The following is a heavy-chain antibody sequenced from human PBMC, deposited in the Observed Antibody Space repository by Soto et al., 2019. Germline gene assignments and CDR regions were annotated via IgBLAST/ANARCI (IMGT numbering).Heavy chain of an antibody. CDR1: GYTFTSYY. CDR3: ARARCGGDCGNWFDP. V-gene: IGHV1-46*01. D-gene: IGHD2-21*02. CDR2: INPSGGST. Sequence: GASVKVSCKASGYTFTSYYMHWVRQAPGQGLEWMGIINPSGGSTSYAQKFQGRVTMTRDTSTSTVYMELSSLRSEDTAVYYCARARCGGDCGNWFDPWGQGTLVTVSS. J-gene: IGHJ5*02.